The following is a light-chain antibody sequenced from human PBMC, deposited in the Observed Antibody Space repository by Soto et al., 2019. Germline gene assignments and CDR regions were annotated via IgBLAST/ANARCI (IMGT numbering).Light chain of an antibody. J-gene: IGLJ2*01. CDR1: SSDVGAYSY. CDR2: DVN. CDR3: SSYTTSSTLV. Sequence: QSVLTQPASVSGSPGQSITISCTGTSSDVGAYSYVSWYQQHPGKAPKLMIYDVNNRPSGVSNRFSASKSVNTASLTISGLQAEDEADYYCSSYTTSSTLVFGGGTKVTVL. V-gene: IGLV2-14*01.